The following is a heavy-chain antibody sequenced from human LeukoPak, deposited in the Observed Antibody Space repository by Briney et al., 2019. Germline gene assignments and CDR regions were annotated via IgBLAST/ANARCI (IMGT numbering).Heavy chain of an antibody. CDR3: ARDPDFSGWGYFDY. J-gene: IGHJ4*02. CDR1: GFTFSSYA. CDR2: ISYDGSNK. D-gene: IGHD6-19*01. Sequence: PGRSLRLSCAASGFTFSSYAMHWVRRAPGKGLEWVAVISYDGSNKYYADSVKGRFTISRDNSKNTLYLQMNSLRAEDTAVYYCARDPDFSGWGYFDYWGQGTLVTVSS. V-gene: IGHV3-30-3*01.